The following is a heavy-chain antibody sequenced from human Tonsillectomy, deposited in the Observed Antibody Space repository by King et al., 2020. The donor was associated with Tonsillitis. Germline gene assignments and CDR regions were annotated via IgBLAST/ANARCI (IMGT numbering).Heavy chain of an antibody. CDR3: ATSSTYSSSWFPFDY. D-gene: IGHD6-13*01. CDR1: AGSITSYY. V-gene: IGHV4-59*01. J-gene: IGHJ4*02. CDR2: IFYSGST. Sequence: HVPLQESGPGLVKPSETLSLTCTVSAGSITSYYWNWVRQPPGKGLEWIGYIFYSGSTNYNPSLKSRAIISVDTSKNQFSLKLSSVTAADTAVYYCATSSTYSSSWFPFDYWGQGTLVTVSS.